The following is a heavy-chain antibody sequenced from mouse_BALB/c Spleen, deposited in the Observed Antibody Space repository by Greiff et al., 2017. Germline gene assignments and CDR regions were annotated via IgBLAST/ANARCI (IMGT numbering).Heavy chain of an antibody. V-gene: IGHV5-9-4*01. J-gene: IGHJ1*01. CDR3: ARATGQGLWYFDV. D-gene: IGHD4-1*01. CDR2: ISSGGSYT. CDR1: GFTFSSYA. Sequence: EVQLQESGGGLVKPGGSLKLSCAASGFTFSSYAMSWVRQSPEKRLEWVAEISSGGSYTYYPDTVTGRFTISRDNAKNTLYLEMSSLRSEDTAMYYCARATGQGLWYFDVWGAGTTVTVSS.